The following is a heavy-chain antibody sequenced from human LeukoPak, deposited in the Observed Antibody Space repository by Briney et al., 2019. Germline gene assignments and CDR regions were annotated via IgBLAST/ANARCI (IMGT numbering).Heavy chain of an antibody. J-gene: IGHJ4*02. D-gene: IGHD5-24*01. CDR3: ARCRDHFDY. CDR2: INHSGST. CDR1: GGSFSGYY. Sequence: PSETLSLTCAVYGGSFSGYYWSWIRQPPGKGLEWIGEINHSGSTNYNPPLKSRVTISVDTSKNQFSLKLSSVTAADTAVYYCARCRDHFDYWGQGTLVTVSS. V-gene: IGHV4-34*01.